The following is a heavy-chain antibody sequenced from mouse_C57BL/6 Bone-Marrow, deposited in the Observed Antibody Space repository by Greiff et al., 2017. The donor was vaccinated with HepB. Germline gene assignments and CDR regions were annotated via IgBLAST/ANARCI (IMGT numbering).Heavy chain of an antibody. Sequence: QVQLQQPGAELVKPGASVKLSCKASGYTFTSYWMQWVKQRPGQGLEWIGEIDPSDSYTNYNQKFKGKATLTVDTSSSTAYMQLSSLTSEDSAVYSGARVVTGRVDYWGQGTTLTVSS. J-gene: IGHJ2*01. V-gene: IGHV1-50*01. CDR3: ARVVTGRVDY. CDR1: GYTFTSYW. D-gene: IGHD2-2*01. CDR2: IDPSDSYT.